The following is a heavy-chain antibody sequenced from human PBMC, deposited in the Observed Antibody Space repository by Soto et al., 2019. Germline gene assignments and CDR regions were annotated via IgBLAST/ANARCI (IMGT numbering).Heavy chain of an antibody. V-gene: IGHV3-33*01. Sequence: QVQLVESGGGVVQPGRSLRLSCAASGFTFSYYGMHWVRQAPGKGLEWVAVIWYDGSNKYYADSVKGRFTISRDNSNNALYLQMNTLRAEDTAVYYCARGEDHNSGALDVWGQGTTVTVSS. CDR1: GFTFSYYG. J-gene: IGHJ6*02. CDR2: IWYDGSNK. CDR3: ARGEDHNSGALDV. D-gene: IGHD6-19*01.